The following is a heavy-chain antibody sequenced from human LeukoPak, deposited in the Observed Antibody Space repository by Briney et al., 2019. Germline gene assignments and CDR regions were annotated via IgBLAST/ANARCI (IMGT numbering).Heavy chain of an antibody. CDR3: ARMGDYYDSSGYRHDAFDI. CDR1: GGSISYYY. CDR2: IYSSGST. D-gene: IGHD3-22*01. J-gene: IGHJ3*02. V-gene: IGHV4-59*01. Sequence: SETLSHTCTVSGGSISYYYWNWIRQPPGKGLEWIGYIYSSGSTNYNPSLKSRVTISLDTSKNQFSLKLSSVTAADTAVYYCARMGDYYDSSGYRHDAFDIWGQGTMVTVSS.